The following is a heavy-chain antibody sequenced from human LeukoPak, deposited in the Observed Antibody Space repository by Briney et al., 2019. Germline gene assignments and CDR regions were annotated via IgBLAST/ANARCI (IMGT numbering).Heavy chain of an antibody. D-gene: IGHD6-19*01. J-gene: IGHJ4*02. CDR2: IYYSGNT. CDR3: ARARQWLPIDY. V-gene: IGHV4-34*11. Sequence: TSETLSLTCAVYGGSFSGYYWSWIRQPPGKGPEWIGYIYYSGNTNYNPSLKSRVTMSIDTSKNQFSLKLSSVTAADTAVYYCARARQWLPIDYWGRGTLVTVSS. CDR1: GGSFSGYY.